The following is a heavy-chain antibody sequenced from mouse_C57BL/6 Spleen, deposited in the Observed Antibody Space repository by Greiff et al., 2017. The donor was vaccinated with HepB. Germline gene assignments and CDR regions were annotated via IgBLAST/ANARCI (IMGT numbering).Heavy chain of an antibody. CDR2: IWSDGST. V-gene: IGHV2-6-1*01. CDR1: GFSLTSYG. D-gene: IGHD3-2*02. Sequence: VKLQESGPGLVAPSQSLSITCTVSGFSLTSYGVHWVRQPPGKGLEWLVVIWSDGSTTYNSALKSRLSISKDNSKSQVFLKMNSLQTDDTAMYYCARHKTAQATVYAMDYWGQGTSVTVSS. CDR3: ARHKTAQATVYAMDY. J-gene: IGHJ4*01.